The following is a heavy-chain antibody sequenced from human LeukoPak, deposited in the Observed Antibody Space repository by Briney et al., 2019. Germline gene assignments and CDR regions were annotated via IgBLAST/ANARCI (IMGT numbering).Heavy chain of an antibody. Sequence: PSETLSLTCTVSGGSFTSRNYYWGWIRQPPGKGLEGIGSMWHSGSTYYNPSFTSRVTVSVDTSKNQFSLRLSSVTAADTAVYYCARQPWGFLYYCDHWGQATLVTVSS. J-gene: IGHJ4*02. CDR3: ARQPWGFLYYCDH. V-gene: IGHV4-39*01. CDR2: MWHSGST. D-gene: IGHD3-16*01. CDR1: GGSFTSRNYY.